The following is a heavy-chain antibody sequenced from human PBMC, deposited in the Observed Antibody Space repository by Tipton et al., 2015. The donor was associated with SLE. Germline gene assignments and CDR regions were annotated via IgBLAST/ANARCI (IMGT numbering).Heavy chain of an antibody. Sequence: SLRLSCAASGFTFSSYGMHWVRQAPGKGLEWVAVIWDDGSNKYYADTVKGRFTISGDNSKNTLYMQMNSLRAEDTAVYYCAREIIGVAGPLDYWGQGTLVTVSS. CDR2: IWDDGSNK. CDR1: GFTFSSYG. V-gene: IGHV3-33*01. D-gene: IGHD3-3*01. J-gene: IGHJ4*02. CDR3: AREIIGVAGPLDY.